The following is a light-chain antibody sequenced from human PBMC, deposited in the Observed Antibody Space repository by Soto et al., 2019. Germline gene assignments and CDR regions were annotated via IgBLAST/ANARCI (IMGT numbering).Light chain of an antibody. CDR2: GAS. CDR1: QSVSSSY. CDR3: QQYGISPRT. Sequence: EIMFTLSPGTLSLSPGEGATLSCRASQSVSSSYLAWYQQKPGQAPRLLIYGASSRATGIPDRFSGSGSGTDFTLTISRLEPEDFALYYCQQYGISPRTFGQGSKVDTK. V-gene: IGKV3-20*01. J-gene: IGKJ1*01.